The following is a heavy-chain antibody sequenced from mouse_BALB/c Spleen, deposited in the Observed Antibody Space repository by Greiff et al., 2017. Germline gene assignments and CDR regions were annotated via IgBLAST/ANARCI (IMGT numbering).Heavy chain of an antibody. J-gene: IGHJ2*01. V-gene: IGHV3-8*02. CDR2: ISYSGST. CDR1: GDSITSGY. CDR3: ARLDYYYGSSYPYYFDY. Sequence: EVQLKESGPSLVKPSQTLSLTCSVTGDSITSGYWNWIRKFPGNKLEYMGYISYSGSTYYNPSLKSRISITRDTSTNQYYLQLNSVTTEDTATYYCARLDYYYGSSYPYYFDYWGQGTTLTVSS. D-gene: IGHD1-1*01.